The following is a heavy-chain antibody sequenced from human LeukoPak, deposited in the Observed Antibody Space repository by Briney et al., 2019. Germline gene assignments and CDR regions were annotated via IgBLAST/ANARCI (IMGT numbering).Heavy chain of an antibody. D-gene: IGHD3-10*01. V-gene: IGHV1-2*04. CDR3: ARDERGSGSYNFDY. CDR1: GYTFTGYY. Sequence: GASVKVSCKASGYTFTGYYMHWVRQAPGQGLEWMGWINPNSGGTNYAQKFQGWVTTTRDTSISTAYMELSRLRSDDTAVYYCARDERGSGSYNFDYWGQGTLVTVSS. J-gene: IGHJ4*02. CDR2: INPNSGGT.